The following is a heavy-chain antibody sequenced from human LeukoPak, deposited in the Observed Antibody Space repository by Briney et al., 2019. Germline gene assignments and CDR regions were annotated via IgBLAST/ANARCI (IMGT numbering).Heavy chain of an antibody. CDR1: GFTFGDYA. CDR2: ISSSGVNT. J-gene: IGHJ4*02. Sequence: GGSLRLSCTASGFTFGDYAMSWFRQAPGKGLEWASAISSSGVNTFYADSVKGRFTISRDNSKNTLYLQMNSLRDDDTAVYYCVKDRPTWPIDYWGQGTLVTVSS. D-gene: IGHD5-12*01. CDR3: VKDRPTWPIDY. V-gene: IGHV3-23*01.